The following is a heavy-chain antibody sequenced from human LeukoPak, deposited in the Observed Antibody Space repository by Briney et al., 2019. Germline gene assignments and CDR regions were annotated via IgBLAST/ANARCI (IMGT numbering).Heavy chain of an antibody. Sequence: GGSLRLSCVASGLNFGESAMHWVRQAPGKGLEWVSLISADGGSAFSADSVKGRFSISRDNSKDSLYLQMDSLRSEDTAMYYCAKESGKFDYWGQGTLVVVSS. J-gene: IGHJ4*02. V-gene: IGHV3-43*02. CDR3: AKESGKFDY. CDR2: ISADGGSA. CDR1: GLNFGESA.